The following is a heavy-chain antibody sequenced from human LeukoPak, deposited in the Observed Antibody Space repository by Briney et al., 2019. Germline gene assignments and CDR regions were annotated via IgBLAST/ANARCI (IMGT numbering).Heavy chain of an antibody. CDR2: ISSSSSYI. J-gene: IGHJ4*02. D-gene: IGHD6-19*01. CDR3: ARVGRLVAVAAPLDY. CDR1: GFTFSNYA. Sequence: PGGSLRLSCAASGFTFSNYAMHWVRQAPGKGLEWVSSISSSSSYIYYADSVKGRFTISRDNAKNSLYLQMNSLRAEDTAVYYCARVGRLVAVAAPLDYWGQGTLVTVSS. V-gene: IGHV3-21*01.